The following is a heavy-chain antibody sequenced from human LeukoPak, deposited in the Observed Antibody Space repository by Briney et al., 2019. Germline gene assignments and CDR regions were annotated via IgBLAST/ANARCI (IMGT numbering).Heavy chain of an antibody. J-gene: IGHJ1*01. Sequence: PGGSLRLSCAASGFTFSNAWMSWVRQAPGKGLEWVGRIKSKTDGGTTDYAAPVKGRFTISRDNAKNTLYLQMNSLRSEDTAVYYCARVPPSVGEATSEYFQDWGQGTLVTVSS. D-gene: IGHD1-26*01. CDR2: IKSKTDGGTT. CDR1: GFTFSNAW. V-gene: IGHV3-15*05. CDR3: ARVPPSVGEATSEYFQD.